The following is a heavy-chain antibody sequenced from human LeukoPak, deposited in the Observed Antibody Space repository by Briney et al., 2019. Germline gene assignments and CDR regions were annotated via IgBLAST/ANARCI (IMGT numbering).Heavy chain of an antibody. Sequence: GGSLRLSCAASGFTFSGSAMHWVRQASGKGLEWVGRIRSKANSYATAYAASVKGRFTISRDDPKNTAYLQMNSLKTEDTAMYYCTRHSYSGYDPNDYWGQGTLVTVSS. V-gene: IGHV3-73*01. J-gene: IGHJ4*02. D-gene: IGHD5-12*01. CDR3: TRHSYSGYDPNDY. CDR1: GFTFSGSA. CDR2: IRSKANSYAT.